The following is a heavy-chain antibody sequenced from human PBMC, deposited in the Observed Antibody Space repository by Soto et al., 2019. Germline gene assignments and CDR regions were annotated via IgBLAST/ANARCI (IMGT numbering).Heavy chain of an antibody. CDR1: GDSNSSYY. J-gene: IGHJ1*01. CDR2: IYYSGST. CDR3: ARHGSSSWQEPPGVQH. Sequence: QVQLQESGPGLVKPSETLSLTCTVSGDSNSSYYWSWIRQPPGKGLEWIGYIYYSGSTNYNPSLKSRVTISVDRSKTQFSLKLNSVTAADTAVYYCARHGSSSWQEPPGVQHWGQGTLVTVSS. D-gene: IGHD6-13*01. V-gene: IGHV4-59*08.